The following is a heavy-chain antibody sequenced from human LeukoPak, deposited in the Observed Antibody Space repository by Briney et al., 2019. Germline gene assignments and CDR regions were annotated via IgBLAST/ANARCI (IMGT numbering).Heavy chain of an antibody. CDR2: IDHSGSY. CDR1: GDSINNGYY. CDR3: ARGVSDSSGYRYYGGFYYFDF. V-gene: IGHV4-38-2*01. Sequence: TSETLSLTCAVSGDSINNGYYWAWIRQPPGKGLEWIGSIDHSGSYYSTPSLKSRVTISLHSSKKHFSLELNSVTAADTAVYYCARGVSDSSGYRYYGGFYYFDFWGQGTLVTVSS. D-gene: IGHD3-22*01. J-gene: IGHJ4*02.